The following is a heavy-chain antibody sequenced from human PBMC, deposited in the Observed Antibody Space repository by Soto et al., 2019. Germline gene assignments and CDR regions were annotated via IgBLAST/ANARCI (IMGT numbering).Heavy chain of an antibody. CDR2: VYYTGGT. J-gene: IGHJ6*02. V-gene: IGHV4-59*08. CDR3: VRQGIDYLHGLVDV. CDR1: SGPSSSHN. Sequence: QVHVQQSGPGLVKPSETLSLSCTVSSGPSSSHNWGWIRQPPGRGLEWIGYVYYTGGTSYNPSLKSRVTISADTSTNHISLTLSSVTAAATAVYYCVRQGIDYLHGLVDVWGQGTTVSVSS. D-gene: IGHD1-26*01.